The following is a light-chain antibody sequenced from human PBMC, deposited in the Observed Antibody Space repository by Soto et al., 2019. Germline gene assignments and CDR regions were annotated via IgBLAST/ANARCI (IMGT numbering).Light chain of an antibody. V-gene: IGKV1-5*01. CDR2: DAS. CDR3: QHSGT. CDR1: QSISNW. J-gene: IGKJ1*01. Sequence: DIQMTQSPSTLSASVGDRVTITCRARQSISNWLSWYQQKPGKAPKLLIHDASTLDRGDPSRFSGSGSGTEFPLSISSLQTDDFATYYCQHSGTFGQGTKVEIK.